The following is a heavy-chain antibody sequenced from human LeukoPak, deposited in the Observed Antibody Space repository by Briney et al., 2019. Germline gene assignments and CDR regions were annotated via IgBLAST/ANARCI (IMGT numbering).Heavy chain of an antibody. Sequence: GGSLRLSCAASGFTFSTYRMSWVRQAPGKGLEWVANIKQDGSEKHYVDSVKGRFTISRDNAKNSLYLQMSSLRAEDTAVYYCTRVEETATTAAIIRKYSYYYYYMDVWGKGNTVTISS. J-gene: IGHJ6*03. V-gene: IGHV3-7*01. CDR1: GFTFSTYR. D-gene: IGHD4-11*01. CDR3: TRVEETATTAAIIRKYSYYYYYMDV. CDR2: IKQDGSEK.